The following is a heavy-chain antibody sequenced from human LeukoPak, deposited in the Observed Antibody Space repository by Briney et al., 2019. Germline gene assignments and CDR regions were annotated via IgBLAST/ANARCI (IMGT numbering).Heavy chain of an antibody. J-gene: IGHJ5*02. CDR2: ISYDGSNK. Sequence: GGSLRLSCAASGFTFSSYAMHWVPQAPGKGLEWVAVISYDGSNKHYADSVKGRFTISRDNSKNTLYLQMNSLRAEDTAVYYCARDLVGAAAGTDWFDPWGQGTLVTVSS. CDR3: ARDLVGAAAGTDWFDP. CDR1: GFTFSSYA. V-gene: IGHV3-30-3*01. D-gene: IGHD6-13*01.